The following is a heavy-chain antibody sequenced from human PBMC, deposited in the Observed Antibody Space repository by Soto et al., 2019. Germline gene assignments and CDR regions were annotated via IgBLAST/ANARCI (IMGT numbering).Heavy chain of an antibody. D-gene: IGHD5-12*01. V-gene: IGHV1-69*08. CDR3: ARDSPIGSTFSGYDAIDY. CDR1: GGTFRNHI. Sequence: QVQLVQSGAEVKKPGSSVKVSCKTSGGTFRNHIITWVRQAPGQGLEWMGRVIPLLDITNYAQKFQGRVTITADKSTSTTCLEMNSLRSEDTAVYYCARDSPIGSTFSGYDAIDYWGQGTLVTVSS. J-gene: IGHJ4*02. CDR2: VIPLLDIT.